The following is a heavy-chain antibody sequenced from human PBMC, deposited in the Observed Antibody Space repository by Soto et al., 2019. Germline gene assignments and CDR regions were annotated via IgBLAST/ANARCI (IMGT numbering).Heavy chain of an antibody. Sequence: QVQLVQSGAEVKKPGSSVKVSCKASGGTFSSYTISWVRQAPGQGLEWMGRIIPILGIANYAQKFQGRVTITADKSTITAYMELSSLRSEDTAVYYCARVRAAAGRLDAFDIWGQGTMVTVSS. CDR1: GGTFSSYT. CDR3: ARVRAAAGRLDAFDI. V-gene: IGHV1-69*02. J-gene: IGHJ3*02. D-gene: IGHD6-13*01. CDR2: IIPILGIA.